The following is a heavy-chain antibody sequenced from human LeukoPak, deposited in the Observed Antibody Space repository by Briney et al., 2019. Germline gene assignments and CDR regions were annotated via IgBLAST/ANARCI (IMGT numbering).Heavy chain of an antibody. D-gene: IGHD4-11*01. V-gene: IGHV4-31*03. CDR1: VGSINSGGYY. CDR3: ARGQALGYSNYATYPDASDF. CDR2: IFYSGTT. Sequence: SQTLSLTCTVSVGSINSGGYYWSWIRQHPGKGLEWVGYIFYSGTTFYNQSLKSRVTISVDTSKNQFSLRLSSVTAADTAVYYCARGQALGYSNYATYPDASDFWGQGTMVTVSS. J-gene: IGHJ3*01.